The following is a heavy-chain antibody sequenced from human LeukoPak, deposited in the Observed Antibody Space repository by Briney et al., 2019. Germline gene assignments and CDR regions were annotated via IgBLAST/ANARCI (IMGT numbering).Heavy chain of an antibody. CDR3: TKDVPFTGGEVIRY. V-gene: IGHV3-15*05. Sequence: GGSLRLSCAASGFTFIDAWMTWVRQAPGKGLEWVGHIKSRVDGGKTDFAAPVKGRFTISRDDSKNTLYLQMDSLKTEDTAVYYCTKDVPFTGGEVIRYWGQGALVTVSS. D-gene: IGHD3-16*02. CDR2: IKSRVDGGKT. CDR1: GFTFIDAW. J-gene: IGHJ4*02.